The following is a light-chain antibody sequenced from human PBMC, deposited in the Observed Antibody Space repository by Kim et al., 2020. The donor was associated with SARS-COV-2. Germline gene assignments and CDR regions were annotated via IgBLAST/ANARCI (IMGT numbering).Light chain of an antibody. CDR3: QTWGTGIWV. Sequence: ASVKLTCTLSSGHSSNASAWHQQQAEKGPRFLMKLNSDGSHNKGDGIPDRFSGSSSGAERYLTISSLQSEDEADYYCQTWGTGIWVFGGGTQLTVL. V-gene: IGLV4-69*01. J-gene: IGLJ3*02. CDR2: LNSDGSH. CDR1: SGHSSNA.